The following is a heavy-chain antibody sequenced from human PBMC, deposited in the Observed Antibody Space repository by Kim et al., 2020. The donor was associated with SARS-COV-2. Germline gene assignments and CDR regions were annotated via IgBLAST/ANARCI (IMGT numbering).Heavy chain of an antibody. CDR2: K. Sequence: KYYVDTVKGRITTYRDDAKNSLYLQMNSLRAEDTAVYYCATQPDSTLLYYWGQGTLVTVSS. V-gene: IGHV3-7*01. CDR3: ATQPDSTLLYY. J-gene: IGHJ4*02. D-gene: IGHD2-21*01.